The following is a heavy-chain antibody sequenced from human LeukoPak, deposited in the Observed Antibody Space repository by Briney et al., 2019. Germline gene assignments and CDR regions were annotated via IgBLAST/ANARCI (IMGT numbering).Heavy chain of an antibody. CDR3: ARGNYYGSGSYYQVYYYYYYMDV. Sequence: PSETLSLTCTVSGGSISSYYWSWIRQPPGKGLEWIGYIYYSGSTNYNPSLKSRVTISVDTSKNQFSLKLSSVTAADTAVYYCARGNYYGSGSYYQVYYYYYYMDVWGKGTTVTISS. CDR2: IYYSGST. CDR1: GGSISSYY. J-gene: IGHJ6*03. D-gene: IGHD3-10*01. V-gene: IGHV4-59*01.